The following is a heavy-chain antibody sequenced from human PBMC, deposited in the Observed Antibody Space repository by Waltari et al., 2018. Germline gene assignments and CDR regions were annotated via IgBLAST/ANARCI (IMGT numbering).Heavy chain of an antibody. D-gene: IGHD6-13*01. V-gene: IGHV3-74*02. CDR1: GFPSVNFW. CDR2: ISNDGSTT. CDR3: ARSLAGRWYLGFDC. J-gene: IGHJ4*02. Sequence: EQLVESGGGLLRPGGPMRLSCAASGFPSVNFWMHWVRLVPGKGLVWLARISNDGSTTNYADFVNGRFTISRDDAKNMLYLQMNSLRAEDTAVYYCARSLAGRWYLGFDCWGQGVLVTVSS.